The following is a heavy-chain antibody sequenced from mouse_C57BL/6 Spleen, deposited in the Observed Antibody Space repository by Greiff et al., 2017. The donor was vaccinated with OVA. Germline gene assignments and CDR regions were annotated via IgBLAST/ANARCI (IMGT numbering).Heavy chain of an antibody. CDR3: ARSLPLYAMDY. Sequence: QVQLQQSGPELVKPGASVKISCKASGYAFSSYWMNWVKQRPGKGLEWIGRIYPGDGDTNYNGKFKGKATLTADKSSSTAYMQLSSLTSEDSAVYFCARSLPLYAMDYWGQGTSVTVSS. J-gene: IGHJ4*01. CDR1: GYAFSSYW. CDR2: IYPGDGDT. D-gene: IGHD6-1*01. V-gene: IGHV1-82*01.